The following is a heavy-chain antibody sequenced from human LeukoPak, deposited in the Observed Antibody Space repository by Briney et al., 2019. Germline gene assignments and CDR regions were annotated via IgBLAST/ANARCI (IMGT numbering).Heavy chain of an antibody. J-gene: IGHJ3*02. V-gene: IGHV3-66*01. CDR2: IYSGGST. CDR1: GFTVSSNY. Sequence: GGSLRLSCAASGFTVSSNYMTWVRQAPGKGLEWVSVIYSGGSTYYADCVKGRFAISRDNSKNTLYLQMNSLRAEDTAVYYCAREAVTGLDAFDIWGQGTMVTVSS. D-gene: IGHD1-1*01. CDR3: AREAVTGLDAFDI.